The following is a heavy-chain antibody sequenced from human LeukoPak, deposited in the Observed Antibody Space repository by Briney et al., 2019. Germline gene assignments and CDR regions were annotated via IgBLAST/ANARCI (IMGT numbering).Heavy chain of an antibody. D-gene: IGHD3-10*01. Sequence: PGGPLRLSCAASGFTFSDYYMSWIRQAPGKGLEWVSYISGTSTHTSYGDSVKGRFTISRDNAKNSLYLQMNSLRAEDTAVYYCGSPIRGWGQGTLVTVSS. CDR2: ISGTSTHT. CDR3: GSPIRG. CDR1: GFTFSDYY. V-gene: IGHV3-11*03. J-gene: IGHJ4*02.